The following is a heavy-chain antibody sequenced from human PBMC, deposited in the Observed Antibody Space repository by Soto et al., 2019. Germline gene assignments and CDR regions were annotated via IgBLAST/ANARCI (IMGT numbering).Heavy chain of an antibody. D-gene: IGHD2-2*02. CDR3: AKPVGAIVVVPAAIGS. V-gene: IGHV3-30*18. CDR2: ISYDVSNN. Sequence: PGGSLRLSCAASGFTFSSYGMHWVRQAPGKGLEWVAVISYDVSNNYYADSVKGRFTISRDISKNTLFLQMNSLRAEDTAVYYCAKPVGAIVVVPAAIGSWGQGTLVTVSS. J-gene: IGHJ5*02. CDR1: GFTFSSYG.